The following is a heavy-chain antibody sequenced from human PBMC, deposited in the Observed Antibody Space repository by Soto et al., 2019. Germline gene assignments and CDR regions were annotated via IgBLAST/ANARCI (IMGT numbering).Heavy chain of an antibody. D-gene: IGHD1-26*01. V-gene: IGHV4-59*12. J-gene: IGHJ6*02. CDR1: GGSISSYY. CDR2: IYYSGST. Sequence: SETLSLTCTVSGGSISSYYWSWIRQPPGKGLEWIGYIYYSGSTNYNPSLKSRVTISVDTSKNQFSLKLSSVTAADTAVYYCARDAHILWELRGLAVDGMAVWGQGTTVTVS. CDR3: ARDAHILWELRGLAVDGMAV.